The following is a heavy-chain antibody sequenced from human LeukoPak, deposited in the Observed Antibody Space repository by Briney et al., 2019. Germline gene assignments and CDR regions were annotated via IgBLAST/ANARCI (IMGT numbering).Heavy chain of an antibody. CDR1: GYTFTSYG. D-gene: IGHD3-10*01. CDR2: ISAYNGNT. J-gene: IGHJ4*02. CDR3: ARDLSDSGSPLNPLGY. V-gene: IGHV1-18*01. Sequence: AASVKVSCKASGYTFTSYGISWVRQAPGQGLEWMGWISAYNGNTNYAQKLQGRVTMTTDTSTSTAYMELRSLRSDDTAVYYCARDLSDSGSPLNPLGYWGQGTLVTVSS.